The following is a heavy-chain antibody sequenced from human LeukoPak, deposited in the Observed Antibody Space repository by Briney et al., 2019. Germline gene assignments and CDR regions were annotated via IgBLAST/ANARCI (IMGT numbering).Heavy chain of an antibody. CDR3: AKDIVVVVAATPGGYDY. Sequence: GGSLRLSCAASGFTLSSYAMSWVRQAPGKGLEWVSAISGSGGSTYYADSVKGRFTISRDNSKNTLYLQMNSLRAEDTAVYYCAKDIVVVVAATPGGYDYWGQGTLVTVSS. CDR1: GFTLSSYA. J-gene: IGHJ4*02. CDR2: ISGSGGST. D-gene: IGHD2-15*01. V-gene: IGHV3-23*01.